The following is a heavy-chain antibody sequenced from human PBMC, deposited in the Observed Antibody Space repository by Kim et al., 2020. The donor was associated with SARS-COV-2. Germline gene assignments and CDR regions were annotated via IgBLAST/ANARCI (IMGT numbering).Heavy chain of an antibody. Sequence: FTISRDNSKNTLYLQMNSLRAEDTAVYYCAREGTTMVRGVIEYYYYGMDVWGQGTTVTVSS. V-gene: IGHV3-30*07. CDR3: AREGTTMVRGVIEYYYYGMDV. D-gene: IGHD3-10*01. J-gene: IGHJ6*02.